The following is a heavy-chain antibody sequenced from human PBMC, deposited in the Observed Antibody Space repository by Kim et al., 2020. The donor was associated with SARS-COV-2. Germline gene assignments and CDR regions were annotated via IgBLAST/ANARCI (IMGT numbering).Heavy chain of an antibody. CDR1: GFTFSNYW. Sequence: GGSLRLSCAASGFTFSNYWMTWVRQAPGKGLEWVANIKEDGSDKYYVDSVKGRFTISRDNANQLLYLQMNSLRAEDTAVYYCARDSYRFFDFWGQGTMVTVAS. CDR2: IKEDGSDK. D-gene: IGHD2-2*02. CDR3: ARDSYRFFDF. J-gene: IGHJ3*01. V-gene: IGHV3-7*01.